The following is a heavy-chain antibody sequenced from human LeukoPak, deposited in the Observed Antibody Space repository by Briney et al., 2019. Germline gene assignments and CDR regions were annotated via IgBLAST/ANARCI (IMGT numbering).Heavy chain of an antibody. CDR2: INPNSGGT. CDR1: GYTFTGYY. CDR3: AREPYGSGSFRTDYYYMDV. D-gene: IGHD3-10*01. Sequence: ASVKVSCKASGYTFTGYYMHWVRQAPGQGLEWMGWINPNSGGTNYAQKFQGRVTMTRDTSISTAYMELSRLTSDDTAVYYCAREPYGSGSFRTDYYYMDVWGKGTTVTISS. V-gene: IGHV1-2*02. J-gene: IGHJ6*03.